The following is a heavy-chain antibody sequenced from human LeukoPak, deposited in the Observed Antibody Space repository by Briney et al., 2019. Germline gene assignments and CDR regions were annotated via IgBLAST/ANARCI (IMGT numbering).Heavy chain of an antibody. V-gene: IGHV1-69*06. CDR2: IIPIFGTA. Sequence: SVKVSCKASGGTFSSYAISWVRQAPGQGLEWMGGIIPIFGTANYAQKFQGRVTITADKSTSTAYMELSSLRSEDTAVYCCARVRLRRAYYYYYYMDVWGKGTTVTVSS. D-gene: IGHD5-12*01. J-gene: IGHJ6*03. CDR1: GGTFSSYA. CDR3: ARVRLRRAYYYYYYMDV.